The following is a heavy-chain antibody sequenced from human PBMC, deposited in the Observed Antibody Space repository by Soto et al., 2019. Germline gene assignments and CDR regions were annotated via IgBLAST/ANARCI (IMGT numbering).Heavy chain of an antibody. Sequence: PVGSLILSCSSSVDIFIEGTVDLFLQVAGNGLEAISAVSTSWMITYYAYSVKYRFTISRYNSKNTLFLQMGSLRPEDTAIYYCVKHPPGSEGVDFHSWGKGTQV. CDR2: VSTSWMIT. V-gene: IGHV3-64D*06. CDR3: VKHPPGSEGVDFHS. CDR1: VDIFIEGT. D-gene: IGHD3-10*01. J-gene: IGHJ1*01.